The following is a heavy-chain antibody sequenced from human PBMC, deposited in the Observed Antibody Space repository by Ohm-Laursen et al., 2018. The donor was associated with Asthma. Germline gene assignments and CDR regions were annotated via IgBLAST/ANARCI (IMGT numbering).Heavy chain of an antibody. D-gene: IGHD6-19*01. CDR1: GFTFSSYS. V-gene: IGHV3-48*02. Sequence: SLRLSCSASGFTFSSYSMNWVRQAPGKGLEWVSYIGSSSSTIYYADSVKGRFTISRDNAKNSLYLQMNSLRDEDTAVYYCARNAIAVAWGDYFDYWGQGTLVTVSS. J-gene: IGHJ4*02. CDR3: ARNAIAVAWGDYFDY. CDR2: IGSSSSTI.